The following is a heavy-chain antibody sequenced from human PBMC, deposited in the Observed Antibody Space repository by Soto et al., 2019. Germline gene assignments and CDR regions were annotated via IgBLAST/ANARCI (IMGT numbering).Heavy chain of an antibody. V-gene: IGHV1-69*12. CDR3: ARDLPLGRDRDDTKRMDV. D-gene: IGHD1-1*01. J-gene: IGHJ6*02. CDR1: GGTFSSYA. CDR2: IIPIFGTA. Sequence: QVQLVQSGAEVKKPGSSVKVSCKASGGTFSSYAISWVRQAPGQGLEWMGWIIPIFGTANYAQKFQGRVTITADESTSTAYMELSSLRSEDTAVYYCARDLPLGRDRDDTKRMDVWGQGTTVTVSS.